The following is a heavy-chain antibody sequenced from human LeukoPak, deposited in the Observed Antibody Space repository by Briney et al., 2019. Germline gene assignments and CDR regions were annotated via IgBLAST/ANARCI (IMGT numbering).Heavy chain of an antibody. V-gene: IGHV3-53*01. CDR2: IYTGGGR. CDR1: GFTVSSYY. CDR3: ARVAVGGNRAFDI. J-gene: IGHJ3*02. D-gene: IGHD6-19*01. Sequence: GGSLRLSCAASGFTVSSYYMNWVRQAPGKELEWVSVIYTGGGRYYADSVRGRFTISRDTSKNMVFLQMNSLRAEDTAVYYCARVAVGGNRAFDIWGQGTMVTVSS.